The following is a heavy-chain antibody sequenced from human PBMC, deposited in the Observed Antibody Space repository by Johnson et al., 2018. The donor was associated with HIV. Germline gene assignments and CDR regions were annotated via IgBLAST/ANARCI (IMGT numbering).Heavy chain of an antibody. J-gene: IGHJ3*02. D-gene: IGHD1-14*01. Sequence: VQLLESGGGVVQPGRSLRLSCAASGFTFSSYAMHWVRQAPGKGLEWVAVISYDGSNKYYADSVKGRFTISRDNSKNTLYLQMNSLRAEDTAVYYCARDHNHSNPGGAFDIWGQGTMVTVSS. V-gene: IGHV3-30-3*01. CDR3: ARDHNHSNPGGAFDI. CDR2: ISYDGSNK. CDR1: GFTFSSYA.